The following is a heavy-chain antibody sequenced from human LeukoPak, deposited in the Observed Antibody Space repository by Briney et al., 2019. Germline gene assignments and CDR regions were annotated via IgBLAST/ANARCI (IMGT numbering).Heavy chain of an antibody. D-gene: IGHD3-22*01. J-gene: IGHJ4*02. CDR2: IYYSGST. CDR1: GDSISSYC. Sequence: NPSETLSLTCTVSGDSISSYCWSWIRQPPGKGLEWIGYIYYSGSTNYNPSLKSRVTISVDTSKNQFSLKLSSVTAADTAVYYCARLGGGSGYYYFDYWGQGTLVTVSS. CDR3: ARLGGGSGYYYFDY. V-gene: IGHV4-59*01.